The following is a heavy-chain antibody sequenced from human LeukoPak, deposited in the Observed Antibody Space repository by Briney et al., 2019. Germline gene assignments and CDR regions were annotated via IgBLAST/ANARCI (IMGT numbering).Heavy chain of an antibody. V-gene: IGHV3-20*03. J-gene: IGHJ2*01. Sequence: QTGGALRLSYAASGFTVDDYAMSWVRQAPGKGLEWVSAINWSGVSTGYADSVKGRFTISRDNTKNSLFLQMNSLRAEDTAFYYCAKGKDTLNPYWYFDVWGRGTLVTVSS. CDR2: INWSGVST. CDR1: GFTVDDYA. D-gene: IGHD2-15*01. CDR3: AKGKDTLNPYWYFDV.